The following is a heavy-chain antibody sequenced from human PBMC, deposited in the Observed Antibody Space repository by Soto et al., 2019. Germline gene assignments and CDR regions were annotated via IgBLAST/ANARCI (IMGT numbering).Heavy chain of an antibody. D-gene: IGHD1-26*01. V-gene: IGHV4-31*03. Sequence: QVQLQESGPGLVKPSQTLSLTCTVSGGSISSGGYYWSWIRQHPGKGLEWIGYIYYSGSTYYNPSLKSRVTISVDTSKNQFSLKLSSVTAADTAMYYCARVSRAVGLYGMDVWGQGTTVTVSS. J-gene: IGHJ6*02. CDR1: GGSISSGGYY. CDR2: IYYSGST. CDR3: ARVSRAVGLYGMDV.